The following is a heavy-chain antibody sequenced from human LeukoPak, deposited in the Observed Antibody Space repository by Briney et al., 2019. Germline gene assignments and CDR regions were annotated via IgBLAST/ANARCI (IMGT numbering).Heavy chain of an antibody. D-gene: IGHD3-10*01. J-gene: IGHJ4*02. V-gene: IGHV3-21*01. Sequence: GGSLRLSCAASGFTFSSYSMNWVRQAPGKGLEWVSSISSSSSYIYYADSVEGRFTISRDNAKNSLYLQRNSLRAEDTAVYYCARQFGSGSYYAHFDYWGQGTLVTVSS. CDR2: ISSSSSYI. CDR3: ARQFGSGSYYAHFDY. CDR1: GFTFSSYS.